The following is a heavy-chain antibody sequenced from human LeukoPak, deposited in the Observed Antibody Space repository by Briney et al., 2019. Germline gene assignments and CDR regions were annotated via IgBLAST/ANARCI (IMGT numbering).Heavy chain of an antibody. V-gene: IGHV3-23*01. CDR3: VARSGQLPYYFDY. CDR2: VSGGGGST. CDR1: GFTVRSYG. Sequence: GGSLRLSCAVSGFTVRSYGMSWVRQAPGKGLEWVSAVSGGGGSTYYVDSVKGRFTTSRDNSKNTLYLQMNSLRADDTALYYCVARSGQLPYYFDYWGQGTLVTVSS. D-gene: IGHD6-25*01. J-gene: IGHJ4*02.